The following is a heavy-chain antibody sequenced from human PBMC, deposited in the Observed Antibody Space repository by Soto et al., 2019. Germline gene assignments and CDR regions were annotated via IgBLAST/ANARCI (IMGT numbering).Heavy chain of an antibody. D-gene: IGHD3-3*01. J-gene: IGHJ6*02. Sequence: PGESLKISCKGSGYRFTSYWIGWVRQMPGKGLEWMGIIYPGDSDTRYSPSFQGQVTISADKSISTAYLQWSSLKASDTAMYYCARHVHYDFWSGYYYGMDVWGQGTTVTVSS. CDR1: GYRFTSYW. CDR2: IYPGDSDT. CDR3: ARHVHYDFWSGYYYGMDV. V-gene: IGHV5-51*01.